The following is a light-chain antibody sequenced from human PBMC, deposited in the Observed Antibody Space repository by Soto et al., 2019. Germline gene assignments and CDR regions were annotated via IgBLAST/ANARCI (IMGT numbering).Light chain of an antibody. CDR3: SSYAGRNIVV. CDR2: EVS. V-gene: IGLV2-8*01. J-gene: IGLJ2*01. CDR1: SSDVGAYNY. Sequence: QSVLTQPPSASGSPGQSVTISCTGTSSDVGAYNYVSWYQQHPGKAPKLMIYEVSKRPSGVPDRFSGSKSGNTASLTVSGLQAEDEADYYCSSYAGRNIVVFGGVTKVTVL.